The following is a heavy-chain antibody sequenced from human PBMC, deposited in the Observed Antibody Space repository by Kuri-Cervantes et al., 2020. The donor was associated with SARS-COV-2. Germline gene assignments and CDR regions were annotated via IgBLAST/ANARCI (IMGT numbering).Heavy chain of an antibody. CDR3: ARGGIAARLVFDY. D-gene: IGHD6-6*01. CDR2: INPSGDST. Sequence: APVKVSCKASGYIFNIYYMHWVRQAPGQGLEWMGIINPSGDSTTYAQKFQGRVTMTRDTSISTAYMELSRLRSDDTAVYYCARGGIAARLVFDYWGQGTLVTVSS. CDR1: GYIFNIYY. J-gene: IGHJ4*02. V-gene: IGHV1-46*02.